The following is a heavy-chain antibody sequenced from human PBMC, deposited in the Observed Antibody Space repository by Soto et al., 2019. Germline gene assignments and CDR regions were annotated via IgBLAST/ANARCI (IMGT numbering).Heavy chain of an antibody. CDR3: ARDRIVVVVAAPDAFDS. CDR2: ISAYNGNT. D-gene: IGHD2-15*01. J-gene: IGHJ3*02. Sequence: QVQLVQSGAEVKKPGASVKVSCKASGYTFTTYGITWVRQAPGQGLEWMGWISAYNGNTNYAQKLQGRVTMTTDTSTSTAYMELRSLRSDDTAVYYCARDRIVVVVAAPDAFDSWGQGTMVTVSS. CDR1: GYTFTTYG. V-gene: IGHV1-18*01.